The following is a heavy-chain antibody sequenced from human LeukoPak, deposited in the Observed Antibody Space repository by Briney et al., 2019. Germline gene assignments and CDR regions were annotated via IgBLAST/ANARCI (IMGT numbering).Heavy chain of an antibody. CDR3: ARGGGIIVDY. D-gene: IGHD3-16*02. J-gene: IGHJ4*02. Sequence: QPGGSLRLSCAASGFTFSSYWMHWVRQAPGKGLVWVSRINSDGSGTNHADSVKGRFTISRDNAKNTLYLQMNSLRAEDTAVYYCARGGGIIVDYWGQGTLVTVSS. V-gene: IGHV3-74*01. CDR1: GFTFSSYW. CDR2: INSDGSGT.